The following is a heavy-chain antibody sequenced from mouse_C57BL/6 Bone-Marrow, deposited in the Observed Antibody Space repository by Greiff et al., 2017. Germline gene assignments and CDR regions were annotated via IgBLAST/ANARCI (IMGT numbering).Heavy chain of an antibody. J-gene: IGHJ4*01. V-gene: IGHV5-17*01. CDR2: ISSGSSTI. D-gene: IGHD2-1*01. CDR3: ARPLYYDYEAMDY. Sequence: EVKLVESGGGLVKPGGSLKLSCAASGFTFSDYGMHWVRQAPEKGLEWVAYISSGSSTIYYADTVKGRFTISRDNAKNTLFLQITSLRSEYTAMYYCARPLYYDYEAMDYWGQGTSVTVSS. CDR1: GFTFSDYG.